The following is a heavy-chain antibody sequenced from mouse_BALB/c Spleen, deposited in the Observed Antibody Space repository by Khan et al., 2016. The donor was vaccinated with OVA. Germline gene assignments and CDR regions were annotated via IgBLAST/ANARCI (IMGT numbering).Heavy chain of an antibody. V-gene: IGHV2-9*02. CDR2: IWAGGST. D-gene: IGHD2-1*01. CDR3: AILYGNEPY. Sequence: VQLQESGPGLVAPSQSLSITCTVSGFSLTNYGLHWLRQPPGKGLEWLGVIWAGGSTNYNSALVSRLSLSKDNSKGQAFLKMNSLQTDDKARYSFAILYGNEPYWGQGTLVPFSA. CDR1: GFSLTNYG. J-gene: IGHJ3*01.